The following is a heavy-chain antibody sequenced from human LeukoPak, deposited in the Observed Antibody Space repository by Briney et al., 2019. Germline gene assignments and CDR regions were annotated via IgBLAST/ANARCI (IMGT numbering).Heavy chain of an antibody. V-gene: IGHV1-69*05. J-gene: IGHJ5*02. D-gene: IGHD2-21*01. CDR1: GGTFNSYA. CDR3: ARGLGWFDP. Sequence: SVKVSCKASGGTFNSYAISWVRQAPGQGLEWMGRIIPIFGRANYAQKFQGRVTITTDESTSTAYMELSSLRSEDTAVYYCARGLGWFDPWGQGTLVTVSS. CDR2: IIPIFGRA.